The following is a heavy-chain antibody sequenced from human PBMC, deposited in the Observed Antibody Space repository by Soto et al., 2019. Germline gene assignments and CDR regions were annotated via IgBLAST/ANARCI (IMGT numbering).Heavy chain of an antibody. Sequence: EVRLLESGGGLVQPGGSLRLSCEGSGFTFTNYGMDWVRQAPGKGLEWISFISGAGDTTYYADSVKGRFIISRDNSKNTLYLQMNSLIAEDTALYYCAKSFTQSNVWRAYRHKTHFDYWGQGALVTVTS. D-gene: IGHD3-16*02. J-gene: IGHJ4*02. V-gene: IGHV3-23*01. CDR2: ISGAGDTT. CDR3: AKSFTQSNVWRAYRHKTHFDY. CDR1: GFTFTNYG.